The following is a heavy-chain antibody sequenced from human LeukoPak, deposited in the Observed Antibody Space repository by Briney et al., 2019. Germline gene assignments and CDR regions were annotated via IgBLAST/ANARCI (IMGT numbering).Heavy chain of an antibody. Sequence: SETLSLTCTVSGGSISGYSWTWIRQPPGQGLEWIGYFHNSRTTSYNPSLTGRVTISVDTSKNQFSLKLSSVTAADTAVYYCARGPPDYYDSSGYYYGHDAFDIWGQGTMVTVSS. CDR3: ARGPPDYYDSSGYYYGHDAFDI. V-gene: IGHV4-59*01. CDR2: FHNSRTT. J-gene: IGHJ3*02. D-gene: IGHD3-22*01. CDR1: GGSISGYS.